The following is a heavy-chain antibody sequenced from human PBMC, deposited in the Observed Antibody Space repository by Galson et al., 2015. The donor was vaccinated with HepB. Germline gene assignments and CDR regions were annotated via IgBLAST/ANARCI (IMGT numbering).Heavy chain of an antibody. CDR2: ISSSGSTI. Sequence: SLRLSCAASGFTFSSYDMNWVRQAPGKGLEWVSYISSSGSTIYYADSVKGRSTISRDNAKNSLYLQMNSLRAEDTAVYYCASEKTYDSSGYSYYFDYWGQGTLVTVSS. J-gene: IGHJ4*02. CDR1: GFTFSSYD. D-gene: IGHD3-22*01. V-gene: IGHV3-48*03. CDR3: ASEKTYDSSGYSYYFDY.